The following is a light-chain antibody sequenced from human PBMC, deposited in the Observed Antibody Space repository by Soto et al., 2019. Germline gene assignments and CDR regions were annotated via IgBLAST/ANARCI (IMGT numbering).Light chain of an antibody. CDR2: GAS. J-gene: IGKJ3*01. Sequence: EIGLTQSPGTLSLSPGERATLSCRASQSVSSSYLAWYQQKPGQAPRLLIYGASSRATGIPDRFSGSGSGRDFTLTISRLEPEDFAVYYCEQYGSSPFTFGPGTKVHI. V-gene: IGKV3-20*01. CDR1: QSVSSSY. CDR3: EQYGSSPFT.